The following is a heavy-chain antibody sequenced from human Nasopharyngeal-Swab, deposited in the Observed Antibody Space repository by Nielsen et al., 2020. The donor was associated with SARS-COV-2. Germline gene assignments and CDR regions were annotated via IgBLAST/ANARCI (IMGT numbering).Heavy chain of an antibody. CDR2: ISYDGSNK. J-gene: IGHJ4*02. V-gene: IGHV3-30*03. D-gene: IGHD3-10*01. CDR1: GFTFSSYG. CDR3: ARDPSYYYGSGKGAYDY. Sequence: GESLKISCAASGFTFSSYGMHWVRQAPGKGLEWVAVISYDGSNKYYADSVKGRFTISRDNSKNTLYLQMNSLRAEDTAVYYCARDPSYYYGSGKGAYDYWGQGTLVTVSS.